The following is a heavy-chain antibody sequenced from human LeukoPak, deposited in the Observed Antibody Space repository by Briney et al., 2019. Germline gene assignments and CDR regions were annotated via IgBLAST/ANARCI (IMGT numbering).Heavy chain of an antibody. CDR2: MYTSGST. CDR1: GGSISSGSYY. Sequence: SETLSLTCTVSGGSISSGSYYWSWIRQPAGQGLEYIGRMYTSGSTNYNPSLKSRVTISVDTSKKQFSLKLSSVTAADTALYYCARGGPARISMVRGVSYFDYWGQGTLVTVSS. D-gene: IGHD3-10*01. V-gene: IGHV4-61*02. J-gene: IGHJ4*02. CDR3: ARGGPARISMVRGVSYFDY.